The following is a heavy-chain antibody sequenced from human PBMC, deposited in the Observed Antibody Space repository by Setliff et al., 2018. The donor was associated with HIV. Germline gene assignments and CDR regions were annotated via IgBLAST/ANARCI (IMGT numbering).Heavy chain of an antibody. J-gene: IGHJ4*02. D-gene: IGHD3-22*01. CDR3: ARDYYDSSGYIFFPGLPDY. Sequence: GASVKVSCKASGYTFTGYYMHWVRQAPGQGLEWMGWINPNNGGTNYAQKFQGRVTMTRDTSIRTAYMELSRLRSDDTAVYYCARDYYDSSGYIFFPGLPDYWGQGTLVTVSS. CDR2: INPNNGGT. CDR1: GYTFTGYY. V-gene: IGHV1-2*02.